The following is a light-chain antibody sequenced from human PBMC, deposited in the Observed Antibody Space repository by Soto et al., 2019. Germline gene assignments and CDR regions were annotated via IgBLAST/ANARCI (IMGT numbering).Light chain of an antibody. Sequence: EIVLTQSPGTLSLSPGERATPSCRASQSIRSSYVAWYQQKPGQSPSLLIYGASTRATGIPDRFSGSGSGTDFTLTISRLEPEDFAVYYCQQYDNSPWTFGQGTKVEIK. J-gene: IGKJ1*01. V-gene: IGKV3-20*01. CDR2: GAS. CDR3: QQYDNSPWT. CDR1: QSIRSSY.